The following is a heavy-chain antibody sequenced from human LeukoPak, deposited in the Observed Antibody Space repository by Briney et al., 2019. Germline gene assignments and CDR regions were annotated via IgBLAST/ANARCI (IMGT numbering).Heavy chain of an antibody. V-gene: IGHV4-31*03. J-gene: IGHJ5*02. D-gene: IGHD3-9*01. CDR2: IYYSGST. Sequence: SETLSLTCTVSGGSISSGGYYWSWIRQHPGKGLEWIGYIYYSGSTDYNPSLKSRVTISVDTSKNQFSLKLSSVTAADTAVYYCARDPGRYFDWLLNPRGWFDPWGQGTLVTVSS. CDR3: ARDPGRYFDWLLNPRGWFDP. CDR1: GGSISSGGYY.